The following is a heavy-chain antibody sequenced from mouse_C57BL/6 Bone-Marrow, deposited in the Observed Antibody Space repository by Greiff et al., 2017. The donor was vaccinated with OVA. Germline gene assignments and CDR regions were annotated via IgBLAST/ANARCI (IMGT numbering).Heavy chain of an antibody. CDR3: ARRGWLLRDYAMDY. Sequence: VQLQQSGPELVKPGASVKIPCKASGYTFTDYNMDWVKQSHGKSLEWIGDINPNNGGTIYNQKFKGKATLTVDKSSSTAYMALRSLTSEYTAVYYCARRGWLLRDYAMDYWGQGTSVTVAS. CDR1: GYTFTDYN. CDR2: INPNNGGT. V-gene: IGHV1-18*01. J-gene: IGHJ4*01. D-gene: IGHD2-3*01.